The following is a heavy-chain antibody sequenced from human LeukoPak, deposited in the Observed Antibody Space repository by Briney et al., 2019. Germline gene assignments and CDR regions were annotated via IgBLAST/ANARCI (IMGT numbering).Heavy chain of an antibody. CDR3: ARDSGDRWSPYWYFDL. D-gene: IGHD4-23*01. CDR2: IYYSGST. J-gene: IGHJ2*01. V-gene: IGHV4-59*01. Sequence: SETLSLTCTVSGGSISSYYWSWIRQPPGKGLEWVGYIYYSGSTNYNPSLKSRVTISVDTSKNQFSLKLSSVTAADTAVYYCARDSGDRWSPYWYFDLWGRGTLATVSS. CDR1: GGSISSYY.